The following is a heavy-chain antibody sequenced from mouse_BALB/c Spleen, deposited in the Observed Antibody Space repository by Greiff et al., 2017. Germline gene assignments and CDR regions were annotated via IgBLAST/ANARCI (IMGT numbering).Heavy chain of an antibody. Sequence: EVQRVESGPGLVKPSQSLSLTCTVTGYSITSDYAWNWIRQFPGNKLEWMGYISYSGSTSYNPSLKSRISITRDTSKNQFFLQLNSVTTEDTATYYCAREGYGYFDYWGQGTTLTVSS. V-gene: IGHV3-2*02. CDR3: AREGYGYFDY. CDR1: GYSITSDYA. J-gene: IGHJ2*01. CDR2: ISYSGST. D-gene: IGHD2-10*02.